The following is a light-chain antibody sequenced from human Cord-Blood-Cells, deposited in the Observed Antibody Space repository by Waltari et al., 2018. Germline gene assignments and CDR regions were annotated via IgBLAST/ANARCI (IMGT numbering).Light chain of an antibody. CDR2: DAS. J-gene: IGKJ1*01. Sequence: EIVLTQSPATLSFSPGDRATLSCRASQSVSSYLAWYQQKPGQAPRLLIYDASNRATGIPARFSGSGSGTDFTLTISSLEPEDFAVYYCQQRSNWLWTFGQGTKVEIK. CDR1: QSVSSY. CDR3: QQRSNWLWT. V-gene: IGKV3-11*01.